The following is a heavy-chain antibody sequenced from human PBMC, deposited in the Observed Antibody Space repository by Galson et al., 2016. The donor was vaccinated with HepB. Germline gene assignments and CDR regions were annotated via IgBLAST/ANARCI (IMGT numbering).Heavy chain of an antibody. D-gene: IGHD1-14*01. J-gene: IGHJ6*02. CDR3: AGNKYVPKKPLRKDYYFYAMDV. V-gene: IGHV3-7*01. CDR2: IKQDGSEK. CDR1: GFTFRNYW. Sequence: SLRLSCADSGFTFRNYWMSWIRQAPGKGLEWVANIKQDGSEKHYVDSVKGRFTISRDNAKNSLYLQMNSLREGDTAVYYCAGNKYVPKKPLRKDYYFYAMDVWGQGTTVTVSS.